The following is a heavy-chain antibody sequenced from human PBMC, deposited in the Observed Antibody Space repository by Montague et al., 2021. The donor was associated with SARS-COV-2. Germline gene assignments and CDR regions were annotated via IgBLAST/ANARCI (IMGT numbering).Heavy chain of an antibody. Sequence: SETLSLTCTVSGASISSRSYYWGWIRQPPGKGLEWIGSIYYSGSTYYNPSLKSRVTISVDTSKNQFSLKLSSVTAADTAVYYCASPTYYYDSSGSDAFDIWGQGTMVTVSS. D-gene: IGHD3-22*01. CDR2: IYYSGST. CDR1: GASISSRSYY. CDR3: ASPTYYYDSSGSDAFDI. J-gene: IGHJ3*02. V-gene: IGHV4-39*01.